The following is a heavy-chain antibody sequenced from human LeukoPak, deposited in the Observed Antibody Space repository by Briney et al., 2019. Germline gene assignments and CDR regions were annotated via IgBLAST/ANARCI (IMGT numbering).Heavy chain of an antibody. V-gene: IGHV3-11*06. CDR1: GFTFSDYY. D-gene: IGHD4-17*01. CDR2: ISSSSSYT. J-gene: IGHJ4*02. CDR3: ARDRTAPRYYFDY. Sequence: GGSLRLSCAASGFTFSDYYMSWIRQAPGKGLEWVSYISSSSSYTNYADSVKGRFTISRDNAKNSLYLQMNSLRAEDTAVYYCARDRTAPRYYFDYWGQGTLVTDSS.